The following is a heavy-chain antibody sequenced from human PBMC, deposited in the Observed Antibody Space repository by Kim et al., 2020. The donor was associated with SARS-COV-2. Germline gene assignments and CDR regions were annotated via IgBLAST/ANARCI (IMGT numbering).Heavy chain of an antibody. CDR1: VFTFSSYG. V-gene: IGHV3-33*01. Sequence: GGSLRLSCAASVFTFSSYGMHWVRQAPGKGLEWVAVIWYDGSNKYYADSVKGRFTISRDNSKNTLYLQMNSLRAEDTAVYYCARGWYQDAFDIWGQGTMVTVSS. J-gene: IGHJ3*02. CDR3: ARGWYQDAFDI. CDR2: IWYDGSNK. D-gene: IGHD2-15*01.